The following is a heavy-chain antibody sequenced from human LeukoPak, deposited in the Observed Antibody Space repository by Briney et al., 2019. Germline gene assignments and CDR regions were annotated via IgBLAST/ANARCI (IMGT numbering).Heavy chain of an antibody. Sequence: PGGSLRLSCAASGFTFSSYAMSWVRQAPGKGLEWVSAISGSGGSTYYADSVKGRFTISRDNSKNTLYLQMNSLRAEDTAVYHCAKDSDFWSGSKPFDYWGQGTLVTVSS. J-gene: IGHJ4*02. CDR2: ISGSGGST. CDR3: AKDSDFWSGSKPFDY. V-gene: IGHV3-23*01. CDR1: GFTFSSYA. D-gene: IGHD3-3*01.